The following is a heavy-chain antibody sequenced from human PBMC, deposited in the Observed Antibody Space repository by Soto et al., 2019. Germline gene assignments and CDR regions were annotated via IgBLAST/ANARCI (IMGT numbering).Heavy chain of an antibody. J-gene: IGHJ6*03. CDR3: AKYFTVRGEMDYYYYMDV. CDR1: GFTFRDHG. V-gene: IGHV3-23*01. D-gene: IGHD3-10*01. CDR2: ISDSSGRT. Sequence: GGSLRLSSAASGFTFRDHGMNWVRQAPGKGLEWVSHISDSSGRTYYADSVKGRFTISRDNSKNTLYLQMNSLRAEDTAVYYCAKYFTVRGEMDYYYYMDVWGKGTTVTVSS.